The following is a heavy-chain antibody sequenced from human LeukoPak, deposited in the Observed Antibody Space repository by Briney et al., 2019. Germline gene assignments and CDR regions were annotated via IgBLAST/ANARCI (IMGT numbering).Heavy chain of an antibody. V-gene: IGHV3-23*01. CDR3: AKVLGIFGTLGYFDY. J-gene: IGHJ4*02. D-gene: IGHD3-3*01. CDR1: GFTFSSYA. Sequence: GGSLRLSCAASGFTFSSYAMSWVRQAPGKGLEWVSAISGSGGSTYYADSVKGRFTISRDNSKNTLYLQMNSLRAEDTAVYYCAKVLGIFGTLGYFDYWGQGTLVTVSS. CDR2: ISGSGGST.